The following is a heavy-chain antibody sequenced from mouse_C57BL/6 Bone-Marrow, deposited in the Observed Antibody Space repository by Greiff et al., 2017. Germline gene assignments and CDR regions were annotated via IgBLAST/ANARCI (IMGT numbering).Heavy chain of an antibody. CDR2: ISSGGSYT. Sequence: EVNVVESGGDLVKPGGSLKLSCAASGFTFSSYGMSWVRQTPDKRLEWVATISSGGSYTYYPDSVKGRFTISRDNAKNTLDLQMSSLKSEDTAMYYCARHYDYYAMDYWGQGTSVTVSS. CDR1: GFTFSSYG. V-gene: IGHV5-6*01. CDR3: ARHYDYYAMDY. J-gene: IGHJ4*01.